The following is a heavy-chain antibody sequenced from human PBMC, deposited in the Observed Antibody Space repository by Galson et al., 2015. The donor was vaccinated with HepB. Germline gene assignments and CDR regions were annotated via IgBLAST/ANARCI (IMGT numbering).Heavy chain of an antibody. CDR2: ISYDGSNK. CDR3: AKDRADIVVVYYFDY. CDR1: GFTFSSYA. J-gene: IGHJ4*02. Sequence: SLRLSCAASGFTFSSYAMHWVRQAPGKGLEWVAVISYDGSNKYYADSVKGRFTISRDNSKNTLYLQMDSLRAEDTAMYYCAKDRADIVVVYYFDYWGQGTLVTVSS. V-gene: IGHV3-30-3*01. D-gene: IGHD2-15*01.